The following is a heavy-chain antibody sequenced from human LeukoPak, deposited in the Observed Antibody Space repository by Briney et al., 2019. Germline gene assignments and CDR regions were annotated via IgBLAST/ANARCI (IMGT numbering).Heavy chain of an antibody. V-gene: IGHV3-30*12. D-gene: IGHD6-19*01. J-gene: IGHJ3*02. CDR3: ARDPIAVAPDAFDI. Sequence: PGGSLRLSCAASGLSFSSYGMHWVRQAPGKGLEWVAFIQYDGSNKFYADSVKGRFTISRDNAKNSLYLQMNSLRAEDTAVYYCARDPIAVAPDAFDIWGQGTMVTVSS. CDR1: GLSFSSYG. CDR2: IQYDGSNK.